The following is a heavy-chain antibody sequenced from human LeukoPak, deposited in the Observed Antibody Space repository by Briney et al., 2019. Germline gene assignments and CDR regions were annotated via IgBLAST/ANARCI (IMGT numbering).Heavy chain of an antibody. J-gene: IGHJ3*02. D-gene: IGHD5-12*01. CDR2: IGSRPSTI. V-gene: IGHV3-48*03. CDR3: ATSGAYDISWAFDI. Sequence: GRSLRLSCAASGFTFSTYEMNWVRQAPGKGLEWISYIGSRPSTIYYADSVKGRFIISRDNTKNSLYLHMNSLRAEDAAVYYCATSGAYDISWAFDIWGQGTVVTVSS. CDR1: GFTFSTYE.